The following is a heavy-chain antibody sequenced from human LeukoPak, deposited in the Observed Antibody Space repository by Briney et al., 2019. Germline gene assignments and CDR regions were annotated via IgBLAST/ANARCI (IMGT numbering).Heavy chain of an antibody. V-gene: IGHV4-34*01. J-gene: IGHJ3*02. CDR1: GGSFSGYY. D-gene: IGHD1-26*01. Sequence: PSETLSLTCAVYGGSFSGYYWSWIRQPPGKGLEWIGEINHSGGTNYNPSLKSRVTTSVDTSKNQFSLKLSTVTAADTAVYYCARERGNLRGDAFDIWGQGTMVTVSS. CDR3: ARERGNLRGDAFDI. CDR2: INHSGGT.